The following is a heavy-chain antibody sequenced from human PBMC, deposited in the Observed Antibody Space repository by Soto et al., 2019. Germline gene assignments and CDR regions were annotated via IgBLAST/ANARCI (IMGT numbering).Heavy chain of an antibody. CDR2: IKQDESKR. CDR1: GFTFSSYW. CDR3: ARDSAPSYSSRWYDAFDI. D-gene: IGHD6-13*01. J-gene: IGHJ3*02. Sequence: EVQLVESGGGLVQPGGSLSLSCAASGFTFSSYWMTWVRQAPGKGLEWVGNIKQDESKRYYVDSVEGRFTISRDNAKVSLFLQMNSLRAEDTAVYYCARDSAPSYSSRWYDAFDIWGQGTMVTVSS. V-gene: IGHV3-7*05.